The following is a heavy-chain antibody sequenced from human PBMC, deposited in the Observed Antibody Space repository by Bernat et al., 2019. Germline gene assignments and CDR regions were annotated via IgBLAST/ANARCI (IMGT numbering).Heavy chain of an antibody. CDR1: GFTFSSYA. D-gene: IGHD3-10*01. J-gene: IGHJ4*02. Sequence: QVQLVESGGGVVQPGRSLRLSRAASGFTFSSYAMHWVRQAPGKGLEWVAVISYDGSNKYYADSLKGRFTISRDNSKNTLYLQMNSLRAEDTALYYCARGGSYGGLDAYYFDYWGQGTLVTVSS. CDR3: ARGGSYGGLDAYYFDY. CDR2: ISYDGSNK. V-gene: IGHV3-30-3*01.